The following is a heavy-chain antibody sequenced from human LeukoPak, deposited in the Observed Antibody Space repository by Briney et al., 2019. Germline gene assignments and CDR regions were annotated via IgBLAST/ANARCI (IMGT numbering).Heavy chain of an antibody. V-gene: IGHV4-61*02. Sequence: SETLSLTCTVSGGSISSGSYYWSWIRQPAGKGLEWIGRIYTSGSTNYNPSLKSRVTISVDTSKNQFSLKLSSVTAADTAVYYCARDRGDYDILTGYYHYFDYWGQGTLVTVSS. D-gene: IGHD3-9*01. CDR2: IYTSGST. J-gene: IGHJ4*02. CDR1: GGSISSGSYY. CDR3: ARDRGDYDILTGYYHYFDY.